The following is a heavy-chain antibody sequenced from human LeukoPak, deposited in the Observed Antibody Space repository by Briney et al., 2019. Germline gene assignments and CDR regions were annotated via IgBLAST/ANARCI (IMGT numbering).Heavy chain of an antibody. V-gene: IGHV4-39*01. CDR3: ARLIHLAAAGTNYFDY. CDR2: IHYNGST. D-gene: IGHD6-13*01. Sequence: SETLSLTCTVSGGSISSSSYYWGCIRQPPGKGLEWIGSIHYNGSTCYNPSLKSRVTISVDTSKNQFSLKLSSVTAADTAVYYCARLIHLAAAGTNYFDYWGQGTLVTVSS. J-gene: IGHJ4*02. CDR1: GGSISSSSYY.